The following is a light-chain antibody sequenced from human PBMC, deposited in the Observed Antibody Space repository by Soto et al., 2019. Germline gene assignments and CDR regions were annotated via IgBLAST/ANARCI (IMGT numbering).Light chain of an antibody. Sequence: DLQMTQSPSSVSASVGDSVIITCRASQGIGRWLAWYQQKPGKAPNLLIYTASTLQTGVPSRFSGSGSGTDFTLTISSLQPEDFATYYCQQANSSPPLTFGGGTKVEIK. CDR3: QQANSSPPLT. V-gene: IGKV1-12*01. CDR2: TAS. CDR1: QGIGRW. J-gene: IGKJ4*01.